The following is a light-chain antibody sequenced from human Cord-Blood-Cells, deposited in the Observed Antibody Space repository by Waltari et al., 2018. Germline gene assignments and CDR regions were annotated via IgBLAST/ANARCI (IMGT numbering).Light chain of an antibody. J-gene: IGKJ4*01. CDR2: AAS. CDR3: QQSYSTPS. V-gene: IGKV1-39*01. CDR1: QSIRSY. Sequence: DIQMTQSPSSLSASVGDRVTITCRASQSIRSYLNWYQQKPGKAHKLLIYAASSLQSGVTSRFSGSGSGTDFTLTISSLQPEDFATYYCQQSYSTPSFGGGTKVEIK.